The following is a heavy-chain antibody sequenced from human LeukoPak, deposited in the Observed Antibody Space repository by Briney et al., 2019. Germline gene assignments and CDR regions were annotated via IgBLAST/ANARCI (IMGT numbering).Heavy chain of an antibody. CDR3: AKDPTVGATLLGY. CDR1: GFTFSSYG. D-gene: IGHD1-26*01. V-gene: IGHV3-30*18. Sequence: GRSLRLSCAASGFTFSSYGMHWVRQAPGKGLEWVAVISYDGTNKYYADSVKGRFTISRDNSKNTLYLQMNNLRPEDTAVYNCAKDPTVGATLLGYWGQGTLVTVSS. CDR2: ISYDGTNK. J-gene: IGHJ4*02.